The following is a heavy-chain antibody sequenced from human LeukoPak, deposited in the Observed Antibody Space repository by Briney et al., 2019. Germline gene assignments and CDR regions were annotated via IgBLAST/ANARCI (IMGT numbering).Heavy chain of an antibody. Sequence: PSETLSLTCAVSGGSISSSNWWSWVRQPPGKGLEWIGEIYHSGSTNYNPSLKSRVTISVDKSKNQFPLKLSSVTAADTAVYYCARDTYDSSGYYYEWDWFDPWGQGTLVTVSS. J-gene: IGHJ5*02. V-gene: IGHV4-4*02. CDR3: ARDTYDSSGYYYEWDWFDP. CDR1: GGSISSSNW. CDR2: IYHSGST. D-gene: IGHD3-22*01.